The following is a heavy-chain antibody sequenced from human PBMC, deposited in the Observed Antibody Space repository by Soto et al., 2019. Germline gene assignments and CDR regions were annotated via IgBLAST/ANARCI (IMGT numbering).Heavy chain of an antibody. Sequence: GGSLRLSCVGSGFSFRDHSMNWVRQPPGKGLQWISYISSSSENIYYADSVKGRFTVSRDNAKNTLFLQMNSLRDDDSAIYYCARLPKGSVVTGWGQGLLVIVSS. D-gene: IGHD2-21*02. CDR1: GFSFRDHS. V-gene: IGHV3-48*02. CDR3: ARLPKGSVVTG. CDR2: ISSSSENI. J-gene: IGHJ1*01.